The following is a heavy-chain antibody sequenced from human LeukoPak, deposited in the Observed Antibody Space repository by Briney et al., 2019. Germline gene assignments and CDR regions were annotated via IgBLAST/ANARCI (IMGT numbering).Heavy chain of an antibody. CDR3: ARGLFDGSGFLGF. D-gene: IGHD3-3*01. J-gene: IGHJ4*02. Sequence: GGSLRLYCAASGFTVSRNYVSWVRQAPGKGLEWVSTIYSGGSIHYRDSVKGRFTISRDSDTNKVFLQMNSLRAEDTAVYYCARGLFDGSGFLGFWGQGTRVTVSS. CDR2: IYSGGSI. V-gene: IGHV3-66*01. CDR1: GFTVSRNY.